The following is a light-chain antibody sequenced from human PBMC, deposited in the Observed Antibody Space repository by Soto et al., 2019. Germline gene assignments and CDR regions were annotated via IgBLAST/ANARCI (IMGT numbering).Light chain of an antibody. CDR3: YSYSSSSTLVV. V-gene: IGLV2-14*02. CDR1: SSDVGSYNL. J-gene: IGLJ2*01. CDR2: EGT. Sequence: QSALTQPASVSASPGQSITIPCTGTSSDVGSYNLVSWFQQHPGKVPKLLIYEGTKRPSGLSDRFSGSKSGTTASLTISGLQAEDEAHYYCYSYSSSSTLVVFGGGTKLTVL.